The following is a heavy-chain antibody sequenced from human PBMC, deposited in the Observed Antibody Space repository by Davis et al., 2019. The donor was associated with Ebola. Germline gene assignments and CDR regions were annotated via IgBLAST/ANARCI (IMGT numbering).Heavy chain of an antibody. CDR1: GFTFSSYS. D-gene: IGHD3-22*01. CDR2: ISSSSSYI. Sequence: PGGSLRLSCAASGFTFSSYSMNWVRQAPGKGLEWVSSISSSSSYIYYADSVKGRFTISRDNAKNSLYLQMNSLRAEDTAVYYCARDTPYHYYDSSGYYLWGQGTLVTVSS. J-gene: IGHJ4*02. V-gene: IGHV3-21*01. CDR3: ARDTPYHYYDSSGYYL.